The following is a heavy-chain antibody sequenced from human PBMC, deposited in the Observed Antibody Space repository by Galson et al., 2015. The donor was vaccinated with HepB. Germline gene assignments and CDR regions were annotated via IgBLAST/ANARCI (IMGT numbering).Heavy chain of an antibody. CDR3: AKDETVTTFYDAFDI. Sequence: SLRLSCAASGFTFSSYGMHWVRQAPGKGLEWVAVISYDGSNKYYADSVKGRFTISRDNSKNTLYLQMNSLRAEDTAVYYCAKDETVTTFYDAFDIWGQGTMVTVSS. CDR1: GFTFSSYG. CDR2: ISYDGSNK. J-gene: IGHJ3*02. V-gene: IGHV3-30*18. D-gene: IGHD4-17*01.